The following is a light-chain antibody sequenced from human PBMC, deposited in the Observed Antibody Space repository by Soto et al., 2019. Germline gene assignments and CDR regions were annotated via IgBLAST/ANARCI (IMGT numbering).Light chain of an antibody. Sequence: DIQMTQSPSTLSASVGDRVTITCRASQSISSWLAWYQQKPGKAPKLLIYDASSLESGVPSRFSGSGSGTEFTLTISSLQSEDIAVYYCQQYNNWPTFGQGTKVDIK. CDR1: QSISSW. CDR2: DAS. J-gene: IGKJ1*01. CDR3: QQYNNWPT. V-gene: IGKV1-5*01.